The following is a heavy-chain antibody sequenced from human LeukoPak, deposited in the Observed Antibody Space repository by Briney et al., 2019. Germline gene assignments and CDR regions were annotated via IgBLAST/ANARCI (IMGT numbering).Heavy chain of an antibody. J-gene: IGHJ4*02. CDR1: GGTFSSYA. CDR3: ARDRSVDSNDLGY. V-gene: IGHV1-69*04. CDR2: IIPILGIA. D-gene: IGHD4-11*01. Sequence: GASVKVSCKASGGTFSSYAISWVRQAPGQGLEWMGRIIPILGIANYAQKFQGRVTITADKSTSTAYMELSSLRSEDTAVYYCARDRSVDSNDLGYWGQGTLVTVSS.